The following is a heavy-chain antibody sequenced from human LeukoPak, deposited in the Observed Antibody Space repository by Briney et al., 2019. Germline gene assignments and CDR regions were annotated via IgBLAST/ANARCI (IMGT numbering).Heavy chain of an antibody. V-gene: IGHV4-59*01. D-gene: IGHD3-10*01. Sequence: SETLSLTCTVSDGSISTYYWNWIRQPPGKGLEWIGYMYNSGSTNYTPSLRSRVTISVDTSKNRFSLKLSSVTAADTAVYYCARARGSGNFAYYFDSWGLGTLVTVSS. CDR1: DGSISTYY. J-gene: IGHJ4*02. CDR3: ARARGSGNFAYYFDS. CDR2: MYNSGST.